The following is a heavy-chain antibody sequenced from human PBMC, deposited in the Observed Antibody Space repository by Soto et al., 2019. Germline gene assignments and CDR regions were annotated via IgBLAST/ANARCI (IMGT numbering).Heavy chain of an antibody. D-gene: IGHD4-4*01. CDR1: GGSISSGGYY. CDR3: ASCTVTRQDYYYYYMDV. V-gene: IGHV4-31*03. J-gene: IGHJ6*03. CDR2: IYYSGST. Sequence: QVQLQESGPGLVKPSQTLSLTCTVSGGSISSGGYYWSWIRQHPGKGLEWIGYIYYSGSTYYNPSLKSRVTISVDTSKTQFSLKLSSVTAADTAVYYCASCTVTRQDYYYYYMDVWGKGTTVTVSS.